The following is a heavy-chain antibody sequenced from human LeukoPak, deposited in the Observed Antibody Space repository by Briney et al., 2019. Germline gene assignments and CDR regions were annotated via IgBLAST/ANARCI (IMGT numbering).Heavy chain of an antibody. CDR1: GGSVSSSFYY. D-gene: IGHD1-26*01. J-gene: IGHJ4*02. CDR2: MYFSGST. CDR3: ANAASYSVDY. V-gene: IGHV4-39*01. Sequence: SETLSLTCTVSGGSVSSSFYYWGWIRQPPGKGLEWIGSMYFSGSTHYNPSLKSRVTISVDTSKKQFSLKLTSVTAADTAVYYCANAASYSVDYWGQGTLVTVSS.